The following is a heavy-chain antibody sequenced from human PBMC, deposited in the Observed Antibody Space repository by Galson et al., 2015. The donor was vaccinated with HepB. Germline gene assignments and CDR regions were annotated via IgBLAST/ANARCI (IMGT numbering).Heavy chain of an antibody. Sequence: SVKVSCKASGYTFSSYSITWVRQGPGQELEWMGWISAYNRKTNYAQKIQGRVTMTTDRFTSTAYMELRSLRSDDTAVYYCARGALVLGVAATQNNWFDPWGQGTLVTVSS. CDR2: ISAYNRKT. D-gene: IGHD2-15*01. V-gene: IGHV1-18*01. CDR3: ARGALVLGVAATQNNWFDP. CDR1: GYTFSSYS. J-gene: IGHJ5*02.